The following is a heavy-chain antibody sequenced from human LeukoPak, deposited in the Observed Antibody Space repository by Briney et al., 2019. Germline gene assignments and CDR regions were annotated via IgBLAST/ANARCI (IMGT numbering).Heavy chain of an antibody. CDR3: ARDPILYGSGSFNFGY. Sequence: GGSLRLSCAASGFTVSSNYMSWVRQAPGKGLEWVSVIYSGGSTYYADSVKGRFTISRDNSKNTLYLQMNSLRAEDTAVYYCARDPILYGSGSFNFGYWGQGTLVTVSS. V-gene: IGHV3-66*01. CDR2: IYSGGST. D-gene: IGHD3-10*01. J-gene: IGHJ4*02. CDR1: GFTVSSNY.